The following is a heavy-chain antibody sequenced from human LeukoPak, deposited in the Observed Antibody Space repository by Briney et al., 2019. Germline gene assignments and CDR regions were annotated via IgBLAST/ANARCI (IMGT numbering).Heavy chain of an antibody. CDR3: ARNTYGTFDY. CDR1: GGSISSNNF. Sequence: PSETLSLTCAVSGGSISSNNFWSWIRQPAGKGLEWIGRIYTSGSTNYNPSLKSRLTMSVDTSKNEFSLKLSSVTAAGTAVYYCARNTYGTFDYWGQGTLVTVSS. J-gene: IGHJ4*02. D-gene: IGHD5-18*01. V-gene: IGHV4-4*07. CDR2: IYTSGST.